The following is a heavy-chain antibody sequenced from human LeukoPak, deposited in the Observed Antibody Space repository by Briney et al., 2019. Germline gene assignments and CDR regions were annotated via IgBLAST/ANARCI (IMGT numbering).Heavy chain of an antibody. D-gene: IGHD6-13*01. J-gene: IGHJ6*03. CDR2: ISYDGSNK. CDR1: GFTFSRYG. V-gene: IGHV3-30*04. CDR3: AKEGYSRGYYSYYYMDV. Sequence: GGSLRLSCAASGFTFSRYGMHWVRQASGKGLEWVTAISYDGSNKYYADSVKGRFTISRDNSKNTLYVQMNSLRAEDTAVYYCAKEGYSRGYYSYYYMDVWGKGTTVTVSS.